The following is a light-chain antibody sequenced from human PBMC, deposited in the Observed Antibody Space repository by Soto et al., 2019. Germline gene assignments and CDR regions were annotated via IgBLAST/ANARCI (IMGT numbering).Light chain of an antibody. CDR2: AAS. CDR1: QDIGRR. CDR3: MPALQTPT. J-gene: IGKJ5*01. Sequence: DIQMTQSPSSVSASIGDRVTITCRASQDIGRRLAWFQQKPGKAPKYLIQAASSLQGGVPDRFCGIGSGTDFTLQLSRVEAEDVGVDDCMPALQTPTFGPRTRGEIK. V-gene: IGKV1-12*01.